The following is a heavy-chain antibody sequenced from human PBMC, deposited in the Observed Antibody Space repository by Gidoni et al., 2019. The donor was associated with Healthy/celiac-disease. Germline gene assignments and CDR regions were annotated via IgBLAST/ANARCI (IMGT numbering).Heavy chain of an antibody. V-gene: IGHV1-58*02. CDR3: AATHRGFGEPASYYYYGMDV. J-gene: IGHJ6*02. CDR1: AFTFTSSA. CDR2: IVVGSGNT. D-gene: IGHD3-10*01. Sequence: MQLVQSGPEVNKPGTSVQVSCKASAFTFTSSAMQWVRQARGQRLEWIGWIVVGSGNTNDAQKFQERVTMTRDMSTSTAYMELSSLRSEDTAVDDWAATHRGFGEPASYYYYGMDVWGQGTTVTVSS.